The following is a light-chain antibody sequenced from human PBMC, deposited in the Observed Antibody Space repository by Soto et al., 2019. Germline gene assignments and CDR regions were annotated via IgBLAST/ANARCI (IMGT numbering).Light chain of an antibody. V-gene: IGLV2-14*01. J-gene: IGLJ1*01. Sequence: QSALTQPASVSGSPGQSITISCSGTSSDVGGYNYVSWYQQHTGIAPKLLIYGVTNRPSGVSPRFSGSKSGNTASLTISGLQAEDEAYYHCSSYTSASTLLDIFGTGTKLTVL. CDR2: GVT. CDR3: SSYTSASTLLDI. CDR1: SSDVGGYNY.